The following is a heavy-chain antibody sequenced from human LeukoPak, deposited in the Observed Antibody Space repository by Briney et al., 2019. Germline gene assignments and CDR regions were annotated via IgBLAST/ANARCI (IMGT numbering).Heavy chain of an antibody. CDR2: IGTAGDT. CDR1: GFTFSSYD. Sequence: GGSLRLSCAASGFTFSSYDMHWVRQATGKGLEWVSAIGTAGDTYYPDSVKGRFTISRDNSKNTLYLQMNSLRAEDTAVYYCAKVGQWLVSLDAFDIWGQGTMVTVSS. CDR3: AKVGQWLVSLDAFDI. D-gene: IGHD6-19*01. J-gene: IGHJ3*02. V-gene: IGHV3-13*01.